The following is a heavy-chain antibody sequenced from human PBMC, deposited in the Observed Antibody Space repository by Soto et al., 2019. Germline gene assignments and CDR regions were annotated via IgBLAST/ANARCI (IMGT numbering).Heavy chain of an antibody. V-gene: IGHV3-23*01. Sequence: SGGSLRLSCAASGFTFSSYSMSWVRQAPGKGLEWVSAISGSGGSTYYADSVKGRFTISRDNSKNTLYLQMNSLRAEDTAVYYCAKGGTAMDEYYYYGMDVWGQGTTVTVSS. J-gene: IGHJ6*02. CDR1: GFTFSSYS. D-gene: IGHD5-18*01. CDR3: AKGGTAMDEYYYYGMDV. CDR2: ISGSGGST.